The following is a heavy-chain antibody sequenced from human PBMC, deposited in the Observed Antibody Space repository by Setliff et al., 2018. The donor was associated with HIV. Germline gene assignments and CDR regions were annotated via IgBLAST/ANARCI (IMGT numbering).Heavy chain of an antibody. J-gene: IGHJ4*02. CDR1: GFTFSSYV. CDR3: ARGGRITMIVVVSTPFEY. D-gene: IGHD3-22*01. V-gene: IGHV3-30-3*01. Sequence: PGGSLRLSCAASGFTFSSYVMHWVRQAPGKGLEWMALISYDGSNKYYADSVKGRITISRDNSKNTVYLQMNSLRDEDTAVYYCARGGRITMIVVVSTPFEYWGQGTLVTAPQ. CDR2: ISYDGSNK.